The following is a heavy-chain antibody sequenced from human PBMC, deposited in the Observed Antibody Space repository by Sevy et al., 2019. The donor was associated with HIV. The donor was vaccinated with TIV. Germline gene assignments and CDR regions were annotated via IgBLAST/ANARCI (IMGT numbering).Heavy chain of an antibody. J-gene: IGHJ6*02. Sequence: GGSLRLSCAASGFTFSDYYMSWIRQAPGKGLEWVSYISSSSSYTTYADSVKGRFTISRVNAKNSLYLQMNSLRAEDTAVYYCASHMVQGVADYYYYYGMDVWGQGTTVTVSS. CDR2: ISSSSSYT. D-gene: IGHD3-10*01. CDR1: GFTFSDYY. CDR3: ASHMVQGVADYYYYYGMDV. V-gene: IGHV3-11*06.